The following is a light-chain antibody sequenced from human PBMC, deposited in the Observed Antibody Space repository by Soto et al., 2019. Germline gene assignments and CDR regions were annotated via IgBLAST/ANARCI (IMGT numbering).Light chain of an antibody. CDR1: EGLLYNNTYNY. Sequence: EIVMTQSPLPLPFTPGEPASTSCRSSEGLLYNNTYNYLDWYVQKPGQSPQLLIYFGSNRAPGVPDRLSGSGSGTDFTLKINRVEAEDVGTYYCMQALQSLTFGQGTRLEIK. CDR2: FGS. J-gene: IGKJ5*01. CDR3: MQALQSLT. V-gene: IGKV2-28*01.